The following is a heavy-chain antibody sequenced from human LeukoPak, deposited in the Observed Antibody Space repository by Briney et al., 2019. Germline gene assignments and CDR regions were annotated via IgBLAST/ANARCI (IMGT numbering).Heavy chain of an antibody. D-gene: IGHD2-15*01. CDR3: ATGNCSGGSCHAFDI. Sequence: GGSLRLSCAGSGFIFSDVWMHWVRQAPGKGLEWVGRIKSKTDGGTTDYAAPVKGTFTISRDDSKNTLYLQMNSLKAEDAAVYYCATGNCSGGSCHAFDIWGQGTMVTVSS. CDR2: IKSKTDGGTT. CDR1: GFIFSDVW. V-gene: IGHV3-15*01. J-gene: IGHJ3*02.